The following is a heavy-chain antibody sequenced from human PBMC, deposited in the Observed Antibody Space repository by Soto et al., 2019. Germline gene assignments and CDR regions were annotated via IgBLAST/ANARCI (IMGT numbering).Heavy chain of an antibody. CDR3: APEIDLMDIVSTIVHQYSFSAMDV. J-gene: IGHJ6*02. V-gene: IGHV3-33*01. CDR1: GFTFSRYG. Sequence: QVQVVESGGGVVQAGRSLRLSCAVSGFTFSRYGMHWVRQAPGKGLEWVAFIWYDGGNKNYGDSVKGRFTVSRDELKKTVYPQMKSLRAEDPAVYYCAPEIDLMDIVSTIVHQYSFSAMDVWGQGTTVPVSS. D-gene: IGHD5-12*01. CDR2: IWYDGGNK.